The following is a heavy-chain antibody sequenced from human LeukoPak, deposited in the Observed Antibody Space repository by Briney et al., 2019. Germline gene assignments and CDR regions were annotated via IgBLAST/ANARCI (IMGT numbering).Heavy chain of an antibody. CDR1: GGSISSDY. D-gene: IGHD6-13*01. CDR2: IYTSGST. CDR3: ARLRSSSWWYFDL. J-gene: IGHJ2*01. V-gene: IGHV4-4*09. Sequence: PSETLSLTCTVSGGSISSDYWSWIRQPPGKGLEWIGYIYTSGSTNYNPSLKSLVTISVDTSKNQFSLKLSSVTAADTAVYYCARLRSSSWWYFDLWGRGTLVTVSS.